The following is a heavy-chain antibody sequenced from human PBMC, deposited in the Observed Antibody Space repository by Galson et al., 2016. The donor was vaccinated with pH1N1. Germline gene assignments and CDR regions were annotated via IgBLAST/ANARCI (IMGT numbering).Heavy chain of an antibody. D-gene: IGHD3-22*01. CDR3: ATMKAVSGPLYMDV. CDR2: LYDRGST. V-gene: IGHV4-39*07. J-gene: IGHJ6*03. Sequence: SETLSLTCTVSGGSVTSSSYYWGWIRQPPGRGLEWIGSLYDRGSTYYNSALTSRVAISIDTSKNQFSLKVNSVTAADAAVYYCATMKAVSGPLYMDVWGKGTPVTVSS. CDR1: GGSVTSSSYY.